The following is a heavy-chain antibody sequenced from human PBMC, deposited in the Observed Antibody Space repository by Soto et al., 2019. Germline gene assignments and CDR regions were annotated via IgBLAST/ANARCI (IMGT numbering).Heavy chain of an antibody. Sequence: EVLMLESGGGLVQPGQSLRLSCAASILTFRGLGMSWVSQAPGKGLEWVATIDKSGSNTHYADSVRGRFTISRDNSRNTLDLHMSNLRAEDTALYFCVSWVSAHFDFWGQGTLVTVSS. CDR1: ILTFRGLG. D-gene: IGHD2-8*01. CDR3: VSWVSAHFDF. V-gene: IGHV3-23*05. CDR2: IDKSGSNT. J-gene: IGHJ4*02.